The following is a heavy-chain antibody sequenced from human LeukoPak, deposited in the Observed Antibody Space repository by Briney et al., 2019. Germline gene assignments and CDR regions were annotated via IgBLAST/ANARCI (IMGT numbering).Heavy chain of an antibody. Sequence: SPSQTLSLTCTVSGGSISSYYWSWIRQPPGKGLEWIGYIYYSGSTNYNPSLKSRVTISVDTSKNQFSLKLSSVTAADTAVYYCARWAGKSYFDYWGQGTLVTVSS. CDR1: GGSISSYY. D-gene: IGHD1-14*01. V-gene: IGHV4-59*01. CDR3: ARWAGKSYFDY. J-gene: IGHJ4*02. CDR2: IYYSGST.